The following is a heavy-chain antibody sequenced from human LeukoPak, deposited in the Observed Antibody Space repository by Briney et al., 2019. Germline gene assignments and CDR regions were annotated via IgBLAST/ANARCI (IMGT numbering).Heavy chain of an antibody. D-gene: IGHD2-2*01. V-gene: IGHV3-21*01. CDR2: ISSSSSYI. CDR3: ARDPSCSSTSCYSYGMDV. Sequence: GGSLRLSCAASGFTFSSYSMNWVRQAPGKGLEWVSSISSSSSYIYYADSVKGRFTISRDNAKNSLYLQMNSLRAEDTAVYYCARDPSCSSTSCYSYGMDVWGQGTTVTVSS. CDR1: GFTFSSYS. J-gene: IGHJ6*02.